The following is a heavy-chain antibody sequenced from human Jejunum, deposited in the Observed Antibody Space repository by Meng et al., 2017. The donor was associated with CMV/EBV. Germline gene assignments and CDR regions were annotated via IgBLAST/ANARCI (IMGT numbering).Heavy chain of an antibody. CDR1: GYTFTSYD. J-gene: IGHJ4*02. Sequence: QVQLVQSGAEVKKPGASAKVSCKASGYTFTSYDINWVRQGTGQGLEWMGWMNPNRGTTGYAQKFQGRVTMTRNISKSTAYMDLSSLRSEDTAVYYCATGVADFEYWGQGTLVTVSS. CDR2: MNPNRGTT. CDR3: ATGVADFEY. V-gene: IGHV1-8*01. D-gene: IGHD6-19*01.